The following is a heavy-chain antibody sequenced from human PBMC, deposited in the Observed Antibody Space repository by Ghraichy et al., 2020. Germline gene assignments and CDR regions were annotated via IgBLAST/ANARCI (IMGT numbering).Heavy chain of an antibody. J-gene: IGHJ6*02. Sequence: GGSLRLSCAASGFTFSSYWMSWVRQAPGKGLEWVANIKQDGSEKYYVDSVKGRFTISRDNAKNSLYLQMNSLRAEDTAVYYCARGSGDYDILTGYYYYYYGMDVWGQGTTVTVSS. CDR1: GFTFSSYW. V-gene: IGHV3-7*03. CDR3: ARGSGDYDILTGYYYYYYGMDV. CDR2: IKQDGSEK. D-gene: IGHD3-9*01.